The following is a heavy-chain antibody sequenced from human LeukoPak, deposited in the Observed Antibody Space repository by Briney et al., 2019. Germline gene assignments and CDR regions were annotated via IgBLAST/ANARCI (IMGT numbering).Heavy chain of an antibody. Sequence: VASVKVSCKPSGYTFISYGISWVRQAPGQGLEWAGWISAYKGDTDYAQKFQGRVAMTTDTSTNTVYMELRSLTSDDTAVYYCARVNDVAVVAAAAPHFEHWGQGTLVTVSS. CDR2: ISAYKGDT. D-gene: IGHD2-15*01. J-gene: IGHJ4*02. CDR3: ARVNDVAVVAAAAPHFEH. CDR1: GYTFISYG. V-gene: IGHV1-18*01.